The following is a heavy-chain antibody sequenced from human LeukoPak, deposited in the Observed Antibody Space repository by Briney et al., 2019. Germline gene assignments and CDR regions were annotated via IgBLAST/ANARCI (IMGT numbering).Heavy chain of an antibody. D-gene: IGHD3-16*01. CDR1: GGSIKSYY. CDR2: IYYSGSA. V-gene: IGHV4-59*08. CDR3: VRGSTLRHYQY. Sequence: PSETLSLTCTVSGGSIKSYYWTWIRQPPGRGLEWIGSIYYSGSANYNPSLKSRVTISVDTSKNQFSLKLSSVTAADTAVYYCVRGSTLRHYQYWGQGTLVTVSS. J-gene: IGHJ4*02.